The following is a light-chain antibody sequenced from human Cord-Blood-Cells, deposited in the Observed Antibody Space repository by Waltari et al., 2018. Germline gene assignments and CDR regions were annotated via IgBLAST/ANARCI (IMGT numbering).Light chain of an antibody. Sequence: IVLTQSPGTLSLSPGXRATLSCRASQSVSSSYLAWYQQKPGQAPRLLIYGASSRATGIPDRFSGSGSGTDFTLTISRLEPEDFAVYYCQQYGXSSWTFGXGTKVEIK. CDR1: QSVSSSY. CDR3: QQYGXSSWT. V-gene: IGKV3-20*01. CDR2: GAS. J-gene: IGKJ1*01.